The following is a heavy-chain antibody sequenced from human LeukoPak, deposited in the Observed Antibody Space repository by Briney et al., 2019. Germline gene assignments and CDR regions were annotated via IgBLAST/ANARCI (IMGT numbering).Heavy chain of an antibody. J-gene: IGHJ5*02. Sequence: PGGPQRLSCAASRFILTDYDMHCVRESPGEGLDCGAFMSSAGGNKYSESSVKGRFTSSRDNCKNTLYLQMNTLRTDDTAVYYCAKVGRNYGDYSGWFDPWGQGTLVTVSS. CDR1: RFILTDYD. CDR3: AKVGRNYGDYSGWFDP. CDR2: MSSAGGNK. D-gene: IGHD4-17*01. V-gene: IGHV3-30*18.